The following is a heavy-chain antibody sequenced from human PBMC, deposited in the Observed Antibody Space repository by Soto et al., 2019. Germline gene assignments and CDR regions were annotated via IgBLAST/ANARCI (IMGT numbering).Heavy chain of an antibody. CDR3: ARDLRYSSSWYYAFDI. Sequence: GGSLRLSGAASGFTFSDYYMSWIRQAPGKGLEWVSYISSSGSTIYYADSVKGRFTISRDNAKNSLYLQMNSLRAEDTAVYYCARDLRYSSSWYYAFDIWGQGTMVTVSS. J-gene: IGHJ3*02. CDR1: GFTFSDYY. D-gene: IGHD6-13*01. V-gene: IGHV3-11*01. CDR2: ISSSGSTI.